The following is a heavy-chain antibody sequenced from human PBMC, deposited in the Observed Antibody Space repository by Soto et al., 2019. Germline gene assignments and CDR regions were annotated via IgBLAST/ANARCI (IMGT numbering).Heavy chain of an antibody. Sequence: QVQLVQSGAEVKKPGASVKVSCKASGYTFTSYGISWVRQAPGQGLEWMGWISAYNGNTNYAQKLQGRVTMTTDTSTSTAYMELRSLRSDDTAVHYCAREDRLTYYYDSSGYFGFDYWGQGTLVTVSS. V-gene: IGHV1-18*01. CDR3: AREDRLTYYYDSSGYFGFDY. D-gene: IGHD3-22*01. J-gene: IGHJ4*02. CDR2: ISAYNGNT. CDR1: GYTFTSYG.